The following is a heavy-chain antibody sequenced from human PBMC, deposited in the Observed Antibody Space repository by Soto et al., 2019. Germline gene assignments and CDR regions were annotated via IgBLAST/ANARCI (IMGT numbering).Heavy chain of an antibody. D-gene: IGHD6-6*01. CDR1: GYTLTSYD. CDR3: ARGIAARHFRCVGLTHYGMDV. V-gene: IGHV1-8*01. CDR2: MNPNSGNT. Sequence: GASVKVTFKASGYTLTSYDINSVRQATGQGLEWMGCMNPNSGNTVYAQKFQGRVTMIRNNSVSSAYMELSRLRSEDTALYYCARGIAARHFRCVGLTHYGMDVCGHGTTVTVSS. J-gene: IGHJ6*02.